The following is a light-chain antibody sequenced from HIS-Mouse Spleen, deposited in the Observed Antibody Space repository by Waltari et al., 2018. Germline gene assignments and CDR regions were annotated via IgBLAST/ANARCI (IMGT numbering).Light chain of an antibody. CDR2: EVS. Sequence: QSALPQPPSASGSPGQSVPLSCTGTSIDGGGYNYCSCYQQHPGKAPKLMIYEVSKRPSGVPARFSGSKSGNTASLTVSGLQAEDEADYYCSSYAGSKDVFGTGTKVTVL. J-gene: IGLJ1*01. CDR1: SIDGGGYNY. CDR3: SSYAGSKDV. V-gene: IGLV2-8*01.